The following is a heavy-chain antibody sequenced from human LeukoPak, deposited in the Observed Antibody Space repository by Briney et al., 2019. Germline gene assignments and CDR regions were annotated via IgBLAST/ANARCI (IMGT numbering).Heavy chain of an antibody. Sequence: GGSLRLSCAASGFTFSSYGMSWVRQAPGKGLEWVTISGSGGRTYYADSVKGRFTISRDNSKNTLFLQMNSLRTEDTALYYCARRHPSGYYYFEYWGQGTLVTVSS. D-gene: IGHD5-12*01. V-gene: IGHV3-23*01. J-gene: IGHJ4*02. CDR1: GFTFSSYG. CDR3: ARRHPSGYYYFEY. CDR2: ISGSGGRT.